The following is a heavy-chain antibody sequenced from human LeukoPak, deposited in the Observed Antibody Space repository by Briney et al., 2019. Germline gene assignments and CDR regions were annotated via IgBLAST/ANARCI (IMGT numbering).Heavy chain of an antibody. CDR3: ARESTVTYVDY. CDR1: GFTFSSYA. V-gene: IGHV3-30-3*01. D-gene: IGHD4-11*01. CDR2: ISYDGSNK. Sequence: GRSLRLSCAASGFTFSSYAMHWVRQAPGKGLEWVAVISYDGSNKYYADSVKGRFTISRDNSKNTLYLQMNSLRAEDTAVCYCARESTVTYVDYWGQGTLVTVSS. J-gene: IGHJ4*02.